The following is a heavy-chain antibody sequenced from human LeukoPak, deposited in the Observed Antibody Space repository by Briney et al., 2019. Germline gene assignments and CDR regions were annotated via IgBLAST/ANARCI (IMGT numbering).Heavy chain of an antibody. J-gene: IGHJ5*02. D-gene: IGHD3-16*01. CDR2: IYSGGST. CDR1: EFSVGSNY. Sequence: GGSLRLSCAASEFSVGSNYMTWVRQAPGKGLEWVSLIYSGGSTYHADSVKGRFTISRDNSKNTLYLQMNSLRAVDTAVYYCARRAGGLARNNWFDPWGQGTLVTVSS. V-gene: IGHV3-66*01. CDR3: ARRAGGLARNNWFDP.